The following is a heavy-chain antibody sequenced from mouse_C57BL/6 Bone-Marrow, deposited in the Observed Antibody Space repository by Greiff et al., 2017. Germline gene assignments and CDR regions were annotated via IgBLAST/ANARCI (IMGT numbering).Heavy chain of an antibody. Sequence: DVMLVESGEGLVKPGGSLKLSCAASGFTFSSYAMSWVRQTPEKRLEWVAYISSGGDYIYYADTVKGRFTISRDNARNTLYLQMSSLKSEDTAMYYCTRGDYGPFDYWGQGTTLTVSS. D-gene: IGHD1-1*01. J-gene: IGHJ2*01. V-gene: IGHV5-9-1*02. CDR3: TRGDYGPFDY. CDR1: GFTFSSYA. CDR2: ISSGGDYI.